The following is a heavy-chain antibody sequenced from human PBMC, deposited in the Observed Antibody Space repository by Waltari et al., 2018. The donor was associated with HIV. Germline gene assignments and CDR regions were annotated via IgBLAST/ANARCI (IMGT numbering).Heavy chain of an antibody. CDR1: GFTVSNNY. V-gene: IGHV3-66*01. CDR2: IYSDDST. J-gene: IGHJ4*02. D-gene: IGHD2-21*02. CDR3: ARSVTGGHFDY. Sequence: EVQLVESGGGLVQPGGSLRLSCAVFGFTVSNNYISWVRQAPGKVLQWVSVIYSDDSTYSAESVEGKIISARDNSRNTVFLQMNSLTAEDTAVYYCARSVTGGHFDYWGQGTLVTVSS.